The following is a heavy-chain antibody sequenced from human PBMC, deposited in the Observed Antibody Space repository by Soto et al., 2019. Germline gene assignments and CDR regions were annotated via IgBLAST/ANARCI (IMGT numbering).Heavy chain of an antibody. CDR3: ARQRRLYCSGGSCYTEFDP. V-gene: IGHV4-34*01. CDR2: INHSGST. D-gene: IGHD2-15*01. CDR1: GGSFSGYY. J-gene: IGHJ5*02. Sequence: SETLSLTCAVYGGSFSGYYWSWIRQPPGKGLEWIGEINHSGSTNYNPSLKSRVTISVDTSKNQYSLKLSSVTAADTAVYYCARQRRLYCSGGSCYTEFDPWGQGTLVTVSS.